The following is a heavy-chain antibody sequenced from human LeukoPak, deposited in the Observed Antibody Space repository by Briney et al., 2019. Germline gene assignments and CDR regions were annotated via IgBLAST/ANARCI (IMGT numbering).Heavy chain of an antibody. V-gene: IGHV1-46*01. CDR3: ARHATTYYFDY. J-gene: IGHJ4*02. D-gene: IGHD2/OR15-2a*01. Sequence: ASVKVSCKASGYTFTSYYMHWVRQAPGQGLEWMGIINPSGGSTSYAQKFQGRVTMTRDTSTSTVYMELSSLRSEDAAVYYCARHATTYYFDYWGQGTLVTVSS. CDR1: GYTFTSYY. CDR2: INPSGGST.